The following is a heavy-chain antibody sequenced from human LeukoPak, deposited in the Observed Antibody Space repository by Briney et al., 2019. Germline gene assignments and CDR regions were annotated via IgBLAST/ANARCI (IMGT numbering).Heavy chain of an antibody. D-gene: IGHD6-13*01. Sequence: PGGSLRLSCAASGFTFSSYGMHWVRQAPGKGLEWVAVISYDGSNKYYADSVKGRFTISRDNSKNTLYLQMNSLRAEDTAVYYCARDLGAIAAAGVFDYWGQGTLVTVSS. CDR3: ARDLGAIAAAGVFDY. CDR1: GFTFSSYG. V-gene: IGHV3-30*03. J-gene: IGHJ4*02. CDR2: ISYDGSNK.